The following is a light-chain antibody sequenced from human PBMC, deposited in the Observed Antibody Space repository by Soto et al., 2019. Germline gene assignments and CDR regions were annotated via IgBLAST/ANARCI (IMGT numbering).Light chain of an antibody. J-gene: IGKJ4*01. CDR3: QQYYNWPQS. CDR1: QRVSSY. CDR2: GAS. V-gene: IGKV3-15*01. Sequence: EIVMTQSPATLSLSPVVRATLSCRASQRVSSYLAWFQQKPGQAPRLLIYGASTRATGIPARFSGSGSGTDFTLRISSLQSEDFAVYYCQQYYNWPQSFGGGTKVDIK.